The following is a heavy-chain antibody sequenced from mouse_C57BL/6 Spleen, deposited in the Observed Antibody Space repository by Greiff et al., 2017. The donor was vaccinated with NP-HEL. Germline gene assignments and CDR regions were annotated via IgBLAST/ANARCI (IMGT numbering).Heavy chain of an antibody. Sequence: EVKLMESGPGLVKPSQSLSLTCSVTGYSITSGYYWNWIRQFPGNKLEWMGYISYDGSNNYNPSLKNRISITRDTSKNQFFLKLNSVTTEDTATYYCARYPDGYYAYWGQGTTLTVSS. V-gene: IGHV3-6*01. CDR1: GYSITSGYY. CDR2: ISYDGSN. J-gene: IGHJ2*01. D-gene: IGHD2-3*01. CDR3: ARYPDGYYAY.